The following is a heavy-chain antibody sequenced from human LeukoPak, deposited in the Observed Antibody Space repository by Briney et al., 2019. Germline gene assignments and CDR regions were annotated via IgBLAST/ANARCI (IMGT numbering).Heavy chain of an antibody. D-gene: IGHD5-24*01. CDR3: ARWDRRDGYNPTENFDY. Sequence: ASVKVSCKASGYTFTGYYMHWVRQAPGQGLEWMGWINPNSGGTNYAQKFQGRVTMTRDTSISTAYMELSRLRSDDTAAYYCARWDRRDGYNPTENFDYWGQGTLVTVSS. J-gene: IGHJ4*02. V-gene: IGHV1-2*02. CDR2: INPNSGGT. CDR1: GYTFTGYY.